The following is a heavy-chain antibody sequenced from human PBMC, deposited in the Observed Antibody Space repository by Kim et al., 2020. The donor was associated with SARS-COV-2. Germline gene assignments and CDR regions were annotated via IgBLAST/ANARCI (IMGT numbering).Heavy chain of an antibody. CDR3: ARCGGYGSGSYEWDYDFDY. Sequence: GGSLRLSCAASGFTFDDYAMHWVRQAPGKGLEWVSLISGDGGSTYYADSVKGRFTISRDNSKNSLYLQMNSLRTEDTALYYCARCGGYGSGSYEWDYDFDYWGQGTLVTVSS. D-gene: IGHD3-10*01. J-gene: IGHJ4*02. CDR2: ISGDGGST. V-gene: IGHV3-43*02. CDR1: GFTFDDYA.